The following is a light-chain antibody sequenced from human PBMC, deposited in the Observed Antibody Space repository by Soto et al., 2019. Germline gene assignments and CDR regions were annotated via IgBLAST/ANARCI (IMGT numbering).Light chain of an antibody. CDR2: AVS. J-gene: IGLJ1*01. Sequence: QSALTQPASVSASPGQSITISCTGISSDVPGYNYVSWYQQHPGKAPKLMIYAVSDRPSGVSNRFSGSKSGNTASLTISGLQAEDEADYYCSSYTCSSTPYVFGTGTKVTVL. CDR3: SSYTCSSTPYV. V-gene: IGLV2-14*01. CDR1: SSDVPGYNY.